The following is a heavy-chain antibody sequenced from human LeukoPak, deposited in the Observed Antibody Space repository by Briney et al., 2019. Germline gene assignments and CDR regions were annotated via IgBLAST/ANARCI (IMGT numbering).Heavy chain of an antibody. D-gene: IGHD5-12*01. CDR2: IYYSGST. CDR1: GGSISSGDYY. J-gene: IGHJ4*02. CDR3: AREVRYSGYDSYYFDY. Sequence: PSETLSLTCTVSGGSISSGDYYWSWIRQPPGKGLEWIGYIYYSGSTNYNPSLKSRVTISVDTSKNQFSLKLSSVTAADTAVYYCAREVRYSGYDSYYFDYWGQGTLVTVSS. V-gene: IGHV4-61*08.